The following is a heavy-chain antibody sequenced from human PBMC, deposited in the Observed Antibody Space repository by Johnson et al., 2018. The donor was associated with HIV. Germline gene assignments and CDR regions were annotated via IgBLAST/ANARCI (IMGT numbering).Heavy chain of an antibody. D-gene: IGHD3-3*01. CDR1: GFTVSTNY. J-gene: IGHJ3*02. CDR2: INSDGSST. V-gene: IGHV3-74*02. Sequence: VQLVESGRGLVHPGGSLRLSCAASGFTVSTNYMSWVRQAPGQGLEWVSRINSDGSSTSYADPVKGRFTISRDNARNTLYLQMNSLKTEDTAVYYCTTGELWNGYYLHDAFDIWGQGTMVTVSS. CDR3: TTGELWNGYYLHDAFDI.